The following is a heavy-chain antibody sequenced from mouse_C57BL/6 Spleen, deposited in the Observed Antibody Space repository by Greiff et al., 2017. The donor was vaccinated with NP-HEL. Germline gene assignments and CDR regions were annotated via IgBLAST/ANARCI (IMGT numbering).Heavy chain of an antibody. V-gene: IGHV2-5*01. CDR2: IWRGGST. D-gene: IGHD2-1*01. Sequence: VKLMESGPGLVQPSQSLSITCTVSGFSLTSYGIHWVRQSPGKGLEWLGVIWRGGSTDYNAAFMSRLSITKDNSKSQVFFKMNSLQADDTAIYYCARGGNDWYFDVWGTGTTVTVSS. J-gene: IGHJ1*03. CDR3: ARGGNDWYFDV. CDR1: GFSLTSYG.